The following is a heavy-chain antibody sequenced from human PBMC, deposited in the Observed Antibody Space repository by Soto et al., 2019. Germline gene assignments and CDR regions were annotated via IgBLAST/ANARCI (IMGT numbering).Heavy chain of an antibody. Sequence: SETLSLTCTVSGGSISSYYWSWIRQPPGKGLEWIGYIYYSGSTNYNPSHKSRVTISEDTSKNQFSLKLSSVTAADTAVYYCARVRRSDYGYDRSHYYYYYGMDVWGQGTTVT. CDR3: ARVRRSDYGYDRSHYYYYYGMDV. CDR2: IYYSGST. J-gene: IGHJ6*02. D-gene: IGHD5-18*01. CDR1: GGSISSYY. V-gene: IGHV4-59*01.